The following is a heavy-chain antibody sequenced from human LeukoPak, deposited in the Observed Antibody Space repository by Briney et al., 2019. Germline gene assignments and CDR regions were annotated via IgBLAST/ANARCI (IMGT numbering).Heavy chain of an antibody. CDR2: IIPIFGTA. J-gene: IGHJ4*02. CDR3: ARFSSGIFDY. Sequence: SVKVSCKASGGTFISYAISWVRQAPGQGVEWMGGIIPIFGTANYAQKFQGRVTITADKSTSTAYMELSSLRSEDTAVYYCARFSSGIFDYWGQGTLVTVSS. V-gene: IGHV1-69*06. CDR1: GGTFISYA.